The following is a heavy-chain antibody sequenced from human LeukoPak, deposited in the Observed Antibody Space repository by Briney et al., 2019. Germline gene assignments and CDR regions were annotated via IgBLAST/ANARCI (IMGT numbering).Heavy chain of an antibody. CDR3: ATVVVIAITTFEWFDP. CDR1: GGTFSSYA. V-gene: IGHV1-69*04. Sequence: SVKVSCKASGGTFSSYAISWVRQAPGQGLEWMGRIIPILGIANYAQKFQGRVTITADKSTSTAYMELSSLRSEDTAVYYCATVVVIAITTFEWFDPWGQGTLVTVSS. J-gene: IGHJ5*02. CDR2: IIPILGIA. D-gene: IGHD2-21*01.